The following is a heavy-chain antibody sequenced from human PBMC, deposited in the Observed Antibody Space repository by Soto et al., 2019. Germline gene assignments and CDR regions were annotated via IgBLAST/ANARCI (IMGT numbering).Heavy chain of an antibody. CDR3: ARPYCSGGSCYGWFDP. V-gene: IGHV4-59*08. D-gene: IGHD2-15*01. CDR1: GGSISSYY. J-gene: IGHJ5*02. CDR2: IYYSGST. Sequence: SETLSLTCTVSGGSISSYYRSWIRQAPGKGLEWIGYIYYSGSTNYNPSLKSRVTISVDTSKNQFSLKLSSVTAADTAVYYCARPYCSGGSCYGWFDPWGQGTLVTVSS.